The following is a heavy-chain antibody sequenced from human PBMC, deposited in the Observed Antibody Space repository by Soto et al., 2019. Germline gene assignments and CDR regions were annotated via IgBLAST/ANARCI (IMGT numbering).Heavy chain of an antibody. CDR1: GGSISSGGYY. Sequence: SETLSLTCTVSGGSISSGGYYWSWIRQHPGKGLEWIGYIYYSGSTYYNPSLKSRVTISVDTSKNQFSLKLSSVTAADTAVYYCARDLINYYDSSGYGYFDYWGQGTLVTGSS. V-gene: IGHV4-31*03. CDR3: ARDLINYYDSSGYGYFDY. CDR2: IYYSGST. D-gene: IGHD3-22*01. J-gene: IGHJ4*02.